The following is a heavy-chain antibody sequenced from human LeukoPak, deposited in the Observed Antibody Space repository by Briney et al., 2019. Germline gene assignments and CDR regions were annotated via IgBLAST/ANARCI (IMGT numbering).Heavy chain of an antibody. J-gene: IGHJ4*02. D-gene: IGHD3-3*01. V-gene: IGHV3-74*01. CDR1: GFTFSSYW. Sequence: GESLRLSCAASGFTFSSYWMHWVRQPPGKGLVWVSRINSDGSSTSYADSVKGRFTISRDNAKNTLYLQMNSLRAEDTAVYYCAREITIFGVVTRGLDYWGQGTLVTVSS. CDR2: INSDGSST. CDR3: AREITIFGVVTRGLDY.